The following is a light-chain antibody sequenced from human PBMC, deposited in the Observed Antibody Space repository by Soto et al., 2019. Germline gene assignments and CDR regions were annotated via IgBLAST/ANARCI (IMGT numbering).Light chain of an antibody. CDR2: KAS. J-gene: IGKJ1*01. Sequence: DIQMTQSPSTLSASVGDSVTITCRASQSISSWLAWYQQKPGKAPKLLIYKASSLESGVPSRFSGSGSGTEFTLTISSLQPDDFATYYCQHYNSYSEAFGQGTKVDNK. CDR3: QHYNSYSEA. V-gene: IGKV1-5*03. CDR1: QSISSW.